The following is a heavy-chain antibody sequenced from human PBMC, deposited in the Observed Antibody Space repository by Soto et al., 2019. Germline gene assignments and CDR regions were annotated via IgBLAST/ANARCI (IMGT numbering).Heavy chain of an antibody. CDR2: IYYSGST. V-gene: IGHV4-39*01. J-gene: IGHJ5*02. Sequence: PSETLSLTCTVSGGSISSSSYYWGWIRQPPGKGLEWIGSIYYSGSTCYNPSLKSRVTISVETSKNQFSLKLSSVTAADTAVYYCARRLCHYYDSSGYYCWFDPWGQGTLVTVSS. D-gene: IGHD3-22*01. CDR3: ARRLCHYYDSSGYYCWFDP. CDR1: GGSISSSSYY.